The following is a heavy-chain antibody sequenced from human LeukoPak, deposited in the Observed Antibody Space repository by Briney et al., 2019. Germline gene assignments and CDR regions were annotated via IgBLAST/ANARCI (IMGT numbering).Heavy chain of an antibody. CDR1: GYTFTSYG. Sequence: ASVKVSCKASGYTFTSYGISWVRQAPGQGLEWMGWTSAYNGNTNYAQKLQGRVTMTTDTSTSTAYMELRSLRSDDTAVYYCARGGYSSSWYDPHFLDWFDPWGQGTLVTVSS. CDR3: ARGGYSSSWYDPHFLDWFDP. V-gene: IGHV1-18*01. D-gene: IGHD6-13*01. CDR2: TSAYNGNT. J-gene: IGHJ5*02.